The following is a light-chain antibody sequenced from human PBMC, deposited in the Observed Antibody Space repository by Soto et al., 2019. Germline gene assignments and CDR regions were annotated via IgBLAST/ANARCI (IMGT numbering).Light chain of an antibody. CDR3: NSYVGGNNWV. V-gene: IGLV2-8*01. J-gene: IGLJ3*02. Sequence: QSALTQPPSASWSPGQSVTISCTGTSSDIGFFNYVSWYQQHPGKAPKLVIYEVIKRPSGVSDRFSGSKSGNTASLTVSGLQAEDEANYYCNSYVGGNNWVFGGGTKLTVL. CDR1: SSDIGFFNY. CDR2: EVI.